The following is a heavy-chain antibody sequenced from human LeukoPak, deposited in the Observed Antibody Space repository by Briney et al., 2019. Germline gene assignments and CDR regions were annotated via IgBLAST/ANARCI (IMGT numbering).Heavy chain of an antibody. CDR1: GFTFSPFT. J-gene: IGHJ4*02. CDR3: AKGGGWLYYFDY. V-gene: IGHV3-23*01. Sequence: TGGSLRLSCAASGFTFSPFTMNWVRDATGKALEWVSGISGSDSSTYYADFVKGRFTISRDNSKNTLYLQMNSLRADDTAVYYCAKGGGWLYYFDYWGQGTLVTVSS. CDR2: ISGSDSST. D-gene: IGHD4-23*01.